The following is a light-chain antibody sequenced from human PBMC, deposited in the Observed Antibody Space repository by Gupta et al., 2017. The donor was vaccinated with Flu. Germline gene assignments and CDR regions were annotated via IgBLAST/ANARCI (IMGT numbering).Light chain of an antibody. CDR1: QSISSW. Sequence: DIQMTQSPSTLSASVGDRVTITCRASQSISSWLAWYQQKPGKAPKLLIYKASSLESGVPSRFSGSGSGTKYSLTISSLQPDDFATYYCQQYNSYSRTFGQGTKLEIK. CDR3: QQYNSYSRT. CDR2: KAS. J-gene: IGKJ2*01. V-gene: IGKV1-5*03.